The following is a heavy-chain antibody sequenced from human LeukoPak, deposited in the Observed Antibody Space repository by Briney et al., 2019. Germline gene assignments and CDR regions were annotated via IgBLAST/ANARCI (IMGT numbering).Heavy chain of an antibody. CDR2: IYRGDDGGDT. Sequence: GGSLRLSCAASGFTVSNKYMSWVRQAPGKGLEWVSVIYRGDDGGDTYYVDSVKGRFTISRDNSKNTLYLQMSSLRAEDTAVYYCARDLRFTMVRGLGITGMDVWGKGTTVTVSS. D-gene: IGHD3-10*01. CDR1: GFTVSNKY. J-gene: IGHJ6*04. V-gene: IGHV3-53*01. CDR3: ARDLRFTMVRGLGITGMDV.